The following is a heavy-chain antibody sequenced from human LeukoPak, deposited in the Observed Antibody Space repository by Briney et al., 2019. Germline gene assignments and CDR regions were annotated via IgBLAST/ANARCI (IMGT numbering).Heavy chain of an antibody. CDR1: GGSISGYS. D-gene: IGHD3-10*01. J-gene: IGHJ5*02. CDR2: FHNSRTT. V-gene: IGHV4-59*01. Sequence: SETLSLTCTVSGGSISGYSWTWIRQPPGQGLEWIGYFHNSRTTSHNPSLTGRVTISVDTAMDQISLKLNSVTAADTAVYYCARGHLGLSPWGQGTLVTVS. CDR3: ARGHLGLSP.